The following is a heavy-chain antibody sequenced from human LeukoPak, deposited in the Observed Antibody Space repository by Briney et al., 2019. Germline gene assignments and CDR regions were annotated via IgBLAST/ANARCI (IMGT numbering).Heavy chain of an antibody. V-gene: IGHV3-23*01. J-gene: IGHJ3*02. CDR1: GFTFSSYA. CDR3: ARVGYCGSTSCSRDGAFDI. D-gene: IGHD2-2*01. CDR2: ISGSSGNT. Sequence: GGSLRLSCAASGFTFSSYAMSWVRQAPGKGLEWVSAISGSSGNTYYADSVKGRFTISKDTSSNTLFLQMNSLRAEDTAVYYCARVGYCGSTSCSRDGAFDIWGQGTMVSVSS.